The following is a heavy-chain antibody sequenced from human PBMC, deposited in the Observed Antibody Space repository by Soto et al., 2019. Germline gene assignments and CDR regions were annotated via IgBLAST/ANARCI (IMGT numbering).Heavy chain of an antibody. CDR1: GYTFTGYY. CDR2: INPNSGGT. Sequence: GASVKVSCKAPGYTFTGYYMHWVRQAPGQGLEWMGWINPNSGGTNYAQKFQGRVTMTRDTSISTAYMELSRLRSDDTAVYYCARGDYDYVWGNLLDYWGQGTLVTVSS. J-gene: IGHJ4*02. V-gene: IGHV1-2*02. CDR3: ARGDYDYVWGNLLDY. D-gene: IGHD3-16*01.